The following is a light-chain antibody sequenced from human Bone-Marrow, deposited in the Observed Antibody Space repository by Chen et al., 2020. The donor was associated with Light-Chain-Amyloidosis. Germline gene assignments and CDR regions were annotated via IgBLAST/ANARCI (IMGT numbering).Light chain of an antibody. CDR2: DVS. J-gene: IGLJ2*01. V-gene: IGLV2-14*03. CDR3: SSYTSRSTMV. Sequence: QSALTQPASVSGSPGQSITISCTGTSSDVGGYNYVSWYQQHPGKAPKLMIYDVSNRPSGVSNRFSGARSGTAASLTISGLHDEAAADYYCSSYTSRSTMVFGGGTTLTVI. CDR1: SSDVGGYNY.